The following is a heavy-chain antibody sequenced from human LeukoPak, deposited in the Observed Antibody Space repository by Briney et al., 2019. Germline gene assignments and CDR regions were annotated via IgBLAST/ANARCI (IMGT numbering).Heavy chain of an antibody. Sequence: PGRSLRLSCAASGFTFDDYAMHWVRQAPGKGLEWVSGISWNSGSIGYADSVKGRFTISRDNAKNSLYLQMNSLRAEDTAVYYCARDGSSGWLTGDWFDPWGQGTLVTVSS. CDR1: GFTFDDYA. V-gene: IGHV3-9*01. CDR2: ISWNSGSI. CDR3: ARDGSSGWLTGDWFDP. J-gene: IGHJ5*02. D-gene: IGHD6-19*01.